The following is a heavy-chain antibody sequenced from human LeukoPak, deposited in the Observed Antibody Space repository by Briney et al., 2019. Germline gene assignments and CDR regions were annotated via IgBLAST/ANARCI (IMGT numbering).Heavy chain of an antibody. CDR1: GFTFSSYG. V-gene: IGHV3-23*01. Sequence: GGSLRLSCAASGFTFSSYGMHWVRQAPGKGLEWVSAISGSGGTTYYADSVKGRFTISRDNSKNTLYLQMNSLRADDTAVYYCAKLAAAARTTRNWFDPWGQGTLVTVSS. CDR2: ISGSGGTT. CDR3: AKLAAAARTTRNWFDP. D-gene: IGHD6-13*01. J-gene: IGHJ5*02.